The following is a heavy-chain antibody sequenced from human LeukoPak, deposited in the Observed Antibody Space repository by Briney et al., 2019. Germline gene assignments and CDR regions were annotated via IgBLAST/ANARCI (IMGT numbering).Heavy chain of an antibody. V-gene: IGHV1-2*02. Sequence: ASVKVSCKASGYTFTGYYMHWVRQAPGQGLEWMGWINPNSGGTNYAQKFQGRVTMTRDTSISTAYMELSRLRSDDTAVYYCARDPRQWLTTAGYYFDYWGQGTLVTVSS. CDR1: GYTFTGYY. CDR2: INPNSGGT. D-gene: IGHD6-19*01. J-gene: IGHJ4*02. CDR3: ARDPRQWLTTAGYYFDY.